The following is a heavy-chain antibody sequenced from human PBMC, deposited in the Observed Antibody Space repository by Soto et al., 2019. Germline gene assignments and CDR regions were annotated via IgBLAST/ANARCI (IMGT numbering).Heavy chain of an antibody. Sequence: SETLSLTCTVSGGSISSYQWSWIRQPPGKGLEWIGYIYSSGSTNYNPSLKSRVTISVDTSKNQFSLKLSSVTAADTAVYYCARDPMIWGQGTLVTVSS. D-gene: IGHD3-22*01. CDR1: GGSISSYQ. J-gene: IGHJ4*02. V-gene: IGHV4-59*12. CDR2: IYSSGST. CDR3: ARDPMI.